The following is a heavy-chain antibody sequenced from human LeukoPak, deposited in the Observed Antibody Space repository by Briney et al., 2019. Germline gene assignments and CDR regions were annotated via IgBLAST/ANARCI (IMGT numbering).Heavy chain of an antibody. CDR1: GDSIRSSSYY. CDR3: ARLRRNIANH. V-gene: IGHV4-39*01. Sequence: SETLSLMXTASGDSIRSSSYYWGWIRQPPGKGLDWIGSIYYSGSTYYNPSLKSRVTVSVDTSKNQFSLKLSSVTAADTAVYYCARLRRNIANHWGQGTLVTVSS. D-gene: IGHD2/OR15-2a*01. CDR2: IYYSGST. J-gene: IGHJ5*02.